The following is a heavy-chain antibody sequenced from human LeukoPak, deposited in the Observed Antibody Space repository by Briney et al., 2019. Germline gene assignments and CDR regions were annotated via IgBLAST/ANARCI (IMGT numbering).Heavy chain of an antibody. CDR3: GRSGGSWNNAFDI. Sequence: GGSLRLSCAASGFTFSSYSMNWVRQAPGKGLEWVSSISSSSSYIYYADSVKGRFTISRDNAKNSLYLQMNSLRAEDTAVYYWGRSGGSWNNAFDIWGQGKMVTVSS. V-gene: IGHV3-21*01. CDR2: ISSSSSYI. D-gene: IGHD6-13*01. CDR1: GFTFSSYS. J-gene: IGHJ3*02.